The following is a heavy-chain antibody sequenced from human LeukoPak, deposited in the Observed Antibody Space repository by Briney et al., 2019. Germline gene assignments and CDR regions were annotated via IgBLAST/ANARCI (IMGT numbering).Heavy chain of an antibody. CDR3: ARPQNYYYYYGMDV. Sequence: PGRSLRLSCAASGFTFSSYAMSWVRQAPGKGLEWVSAISGSGGSTYYADSVKGRFTISRDNSKNTLYLQMNSLRAEDTAVYYCARPQNYYYYYGMDVWGQGTTVTVSS. V-gene: IGHV3-23*01. CDR1: GFTFSSYA. J-gene: IGHJ6*02. CDR2: ISGSGGST.